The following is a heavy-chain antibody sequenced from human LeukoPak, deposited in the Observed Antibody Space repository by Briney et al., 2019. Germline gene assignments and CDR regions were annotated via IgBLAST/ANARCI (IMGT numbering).Heavy chain of an antibody. J-gene: IGHJ6*02. CDR2: ISSSSSTI. CDR1: GFTFSSYS. CDR3: ARDRLYGMDV. Sequence: GASLRLSCAASGFTFSSYSMNWVRQAPGKGLEWVSYISSSSSTIYYADSVKGRFTISRDNAKNSLYLQMNSLRAEDTAVYYCARDRLYGMDVWGQGTTVTVSS. D-gene: IGHD3-16*01. V-gene: IGHV3-48*01.